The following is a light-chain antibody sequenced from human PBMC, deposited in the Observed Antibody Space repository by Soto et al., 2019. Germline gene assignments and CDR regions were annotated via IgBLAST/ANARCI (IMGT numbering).Light chain of an antibody. J-gene: IGKJ1*01. CDR2: DAS. Sequence: DLQMTQSPSTLSPSLGDRISISCRASQSIGNRLAWYQHKPGTAPKVLIYDASTLESGVPSRFSGSGSGTNFILTISSLPPDDFATYYCQHYGGLWTFGLGTKVDIK. CDR3: QHYGGLWT. V-gene: IGKV1-5*01. CDR1: QSIGNR.